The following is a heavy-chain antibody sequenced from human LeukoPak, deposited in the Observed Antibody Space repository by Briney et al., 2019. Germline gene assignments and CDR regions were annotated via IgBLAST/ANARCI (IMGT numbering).Heavy chain of an antibody. V-gene: IGHV3-20*04. Sequence: GGSRRPSCAAAGFTLDDYGMSWVRHAPGKGLEWVSGINWNGGSTVYADSVKGRFTISRDNAKNSLYLQMNSLRAEDTALYYCARDYYDSSGYYQNFDYWGQGTLVTVSS. J-gene: IGHJ4*02. CDR2: INWNGGST. D-gene: IGHD3-22*01. CDR1: GFTLDDYG. CDR3: ARDYYDSSGYYQNFDY.